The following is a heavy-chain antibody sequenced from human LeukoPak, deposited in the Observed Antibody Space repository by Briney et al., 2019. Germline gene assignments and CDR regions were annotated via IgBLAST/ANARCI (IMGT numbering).Heavy chain of an antibody. CDR1: GFTFDDHA. CDR3: AKVGIIASGQRWLANYFDY. CDR2: ISWDGATT. J-gene: IGHJ4*02. Sequence: GGSLRLSCAASGFTFDDHAMHWVRQAPGRGLEWVSLISWDGATTYYADSVKGRFTISRDNSKNSLYLQMNSLRPEDTALYYCAKVGIIASGQRWLANYFDYWGQGTLVTVSS. V-gene: IGHV3-43D*04. D-gene: IGHD6-19*01.